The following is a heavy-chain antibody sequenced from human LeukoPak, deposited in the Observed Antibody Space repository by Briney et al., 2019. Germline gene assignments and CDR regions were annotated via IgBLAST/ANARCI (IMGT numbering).Heavy chain of an antibody. D-gene: IGHD3-3*01. J-gene: IGHJ3*02. CDR2: ISSSSSYI. CDR3: ARRITIFGVVIAAFDI. Sequence: GGSLRLSCAASGFTFSNYAMNWVRQAPGKGLEWVSSISSSSSYIYYRDSVKGRFTISRDNAKNSLYLQMNSLRAEDTAVYYCARRITIFGVVIAAFDIWGQGSMVTVSS. V-gene: IGHV3-21*01. CDR1: GFTFSNYA.